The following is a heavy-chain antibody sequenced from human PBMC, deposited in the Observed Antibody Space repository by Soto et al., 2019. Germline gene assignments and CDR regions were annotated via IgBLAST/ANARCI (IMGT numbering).Heavy chain of an antibody. J-gene: IGHJ4*02. D-gene: IGHD6-19*01. CDR3: ARVMKAVAFDY. CDR2: INPSGGST. V-gene: IGHV1-46*03. CDR1: GYTFTSYY. Sequence: QVQLVQSGAEVKKPGASVKVSCKASGYTFTSYYMHWVRQAPGQGLEWMRIINPSGGSTSYAQKFQGRVTMTRDTSTSTVYMELSSLRSEDTAVYYCARVMKAVAFDYWGQGTLVTVSS.